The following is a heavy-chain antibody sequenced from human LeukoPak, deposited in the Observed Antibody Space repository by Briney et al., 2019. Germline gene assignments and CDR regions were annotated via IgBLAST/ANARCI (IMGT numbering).Heavy chain of an antibody. V-gene: IGHV1-69*04. CDR2: IIPILGIA. Sequence: GASVKVSCKASGGTFSSYAISWVRQAPGQGLEWMGRIIPILGIANYPQKFQGRATITADKSTSTAYMERSSLRSEKTAVYYCARDRTNSSSWYLFTYWGQGTLVTVSS. CDR1: GGTFSSYA. J-gene: IGHJ4*02. CDR3: ARDRTNSSSWYLFTY. D-gene: IGHD6-13*01.